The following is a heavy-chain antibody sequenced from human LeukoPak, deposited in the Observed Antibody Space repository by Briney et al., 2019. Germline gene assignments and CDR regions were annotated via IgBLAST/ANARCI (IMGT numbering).Heavy chain of an antibody. J-gene: IGHJ4*02. D-gene: IGHD3-9*01. CDR2: INTNTGNP. CDR1: GYTFTNYP. V-gene: IGHV7-4-1*02. CDR3: ARGYDTTGYFSY. Sequence: ASVKVSCKPSGYTFTNYPLNWVRQAPGQGLEWMGWINTNTGNPTYAQGFTGRFVFSSDTSVTTAYPQISSLKAEDTAVYYCARGYDTTGYFSYWGQGTLVTVSS.